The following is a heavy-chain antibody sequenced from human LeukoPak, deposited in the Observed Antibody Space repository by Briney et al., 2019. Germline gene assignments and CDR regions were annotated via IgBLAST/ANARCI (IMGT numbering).Heavy chain of an antibody. V-gene: IGHV4-34*01. J-gene: IGHJ4*02. CDR2: INHSGST. D-gene: IGHD5-12*01. CDR1: GGSFSGYY. Sequence: SETLSLTCAVYGGSFSGYYWSWIRQPPGKGLEWIGEINHSGSTNYSPSLKSRVTISVDTSKNQFSLKLSSVTAADTAVYYCARGPGYSGYDYGDYWGQGTLVTVSS. CDR3: ARGPGYSGYDYGDY.